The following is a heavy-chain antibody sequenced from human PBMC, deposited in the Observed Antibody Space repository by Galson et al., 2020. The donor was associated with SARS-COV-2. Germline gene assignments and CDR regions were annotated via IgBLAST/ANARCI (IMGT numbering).Heavy chain of an antibody. Sequence: ASVKVSCKASGYTFTSNGISWMRQAPGQGLEWMGWNTNYAQKFQGRVTMTTDTSTTTAYMELRGLRSDDTAMYYCARFSYRSGYPSFDYWGQGTLVTVSS. J-gene: IGHJ4*02. V-gene: IGHV1-18*01. CDR3: ARFSYRSGYPSFDY. D-gene: IGHD3-22*01. CDR2: NT. CDR1: GYTFTSNG.